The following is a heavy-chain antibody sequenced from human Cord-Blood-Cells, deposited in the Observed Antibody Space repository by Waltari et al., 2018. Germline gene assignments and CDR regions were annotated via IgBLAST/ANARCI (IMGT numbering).Heavy chain of an antibody. CDR1: GGSISSSSYY. CDR2: IYYSGST. CDR3: ARGSASDMDV. Sequence: QLQLQESGPGLVKPSEPLSLTCTVSGGSISSSSYYWGWIRQPPGKGLEWIGSIYYSGSTYYNPSLKSRVTISVDTSKNQFSLKLSSVTAADTAVYYCARGSASDMDVWGKGTTVTVSS. J-gene: IGHJ6*03. V-gene: IGHV4-39*01.